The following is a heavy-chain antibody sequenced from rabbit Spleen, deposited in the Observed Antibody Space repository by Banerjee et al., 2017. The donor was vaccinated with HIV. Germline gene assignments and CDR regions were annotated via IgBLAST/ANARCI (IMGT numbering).Heavy chain of an antibody. CDR2: IDIGSSGFT. CDR3: ARDTGTSFSTYGMDL. CDR1: GVSFSGDSY. Sequence: QSLEESGGGLVKPGASLTLTCIASGVSFSGDSYMCWVRQAPGKGLQWIACIDIGSSGFTYFASWAKGRFTISKTSSTTVTLQMTSLTVADTATYFCARDTGTSFSTYGMDLWGPGTLVTVS. V-gene: IGHV1S40*01. D-gene: IGHD8-1*01. J-gene: IGHJ6*01.